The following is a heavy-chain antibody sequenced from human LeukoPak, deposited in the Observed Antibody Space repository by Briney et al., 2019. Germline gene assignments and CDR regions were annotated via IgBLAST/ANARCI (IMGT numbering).Heavy chain of an antibody. Sequence: ASVKVSCKASGYTFTGYYMHWVRQAPGQRLEWMGWINPNSGGTNYAQKFQGRVTMTRDTSISTAYMELSRLRSDDTAVYYCARSHFWGSGYYYGGNWFDPWGQGTLVTVSS. D-gene: IGHD3-22*01. CDR2: INPNSGGT. J-gene: IGHJ5*02. V-gene: IGHV1-2*02. CDR1: GYTFTGYY. CDR3: ARSHFWGSGYYYGGNWFDP.